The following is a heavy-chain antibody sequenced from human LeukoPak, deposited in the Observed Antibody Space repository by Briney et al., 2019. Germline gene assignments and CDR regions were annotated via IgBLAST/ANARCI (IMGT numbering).Heavy chain of an antibody. CDR1: GFTVSNNY. Sequence: PGGSLRLSCAASGFTVSNNYMSWVRQAPGKGLEWVSAISGSGGSTYYADSVKGRFTISRDNSKNTLYLQMNSLRAEDTAVYYCAKIPGYSSSPDAFDIWGQGTMVTVSS. J-gene: IGHJ3*02. D-gene: IGHD6-6*01. V-gene: IGHV3-23*01. CDR3: AKIPGYSSSPDAFDI. CDR2: ISGSGGST.